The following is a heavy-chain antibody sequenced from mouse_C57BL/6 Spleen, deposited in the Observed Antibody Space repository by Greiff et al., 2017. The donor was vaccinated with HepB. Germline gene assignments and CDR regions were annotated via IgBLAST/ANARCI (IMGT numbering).Heavy chain of an antibody. CDR3: TRDRRDGYYFDY. D-gene: IGHD2-3*01. J-gene: IGHJ2*01. CDR2: ISSGGDYI. V-gene: IGHV5-9-1*02. CDR1: GFTFSSYA. Sequence: EVKLVESGEGLVKPGGSLKLSCAASGFTFSSYAMSWVRQTPEKRLEWVAYISSGGDYIYYADIVKGRFTISRDNARNTLYLQMSSLKSEDTAMYYCTRDRRDGYYFDYWGQGTTLTVSS.